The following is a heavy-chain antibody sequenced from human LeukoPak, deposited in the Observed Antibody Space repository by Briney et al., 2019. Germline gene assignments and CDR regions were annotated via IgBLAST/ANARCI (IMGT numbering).Heavy chain of an antibody. CDR2: INEDGHRT. D-gene: IGHD2-2*01. V-gene: IGHV3-23*01. CDR1: GFTFDNYA. Sequence: GGSQRLSCAASGFTFDNYAMSWLRQAPGTGLEWVSAINEDGHRTYYAGSVTGRFTISRDNSRSTLFLQMDSLRAQDTAVYYCAKEGDDVVVPTSMADFWGQGTLVTVSS. CDR3: AKEGDDVVVPTSMADF. J-gene: IGHJ4*02.